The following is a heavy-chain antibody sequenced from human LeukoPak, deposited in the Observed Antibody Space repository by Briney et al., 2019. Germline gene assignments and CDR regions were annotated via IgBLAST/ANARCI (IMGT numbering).Heavy chain of an antibody. D-gene: IGHD2-15*01. CDR2: IASDGSHT. CDR3: ARGIYCSGGSCYSGYYYGVDV. J-gene: IGHJ6*04. V-gene: IGHV3-30-3*01. CDR1: GFTFSTYF. Sequence: PGGSLRLSCAASGFTFSTYFMHWVRQAPGKGLEWVADIASDGSHTFYVESVKGRFTISRDNSKNTLYLQMNSLRAEDTALYYCARGIYCSGGSCYSGYYYGVDVWGKGTTVTVSS.